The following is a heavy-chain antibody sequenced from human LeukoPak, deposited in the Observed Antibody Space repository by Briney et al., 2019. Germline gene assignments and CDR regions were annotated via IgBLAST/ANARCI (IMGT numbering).Heavy chain of an antibody. CDR2: ISSNGGST. D-gene: IGHD5-18*01. CDR3: VKGTVVDTATPRILDY. J-gene: IGHJ4*02. CDR1: GFTFSSYA. Sequence: GGSLRLSCSASGFTFSSYAMHWVRQAPGKGLEYVSAISSNGGSTYYADSVKGRFTISRDNSKNTLYLQMSSLRAEDTAVYYCVKGTVVDTATPRILDYWGQGTLVTVSS. V-gene: IGHV3-64D*06.